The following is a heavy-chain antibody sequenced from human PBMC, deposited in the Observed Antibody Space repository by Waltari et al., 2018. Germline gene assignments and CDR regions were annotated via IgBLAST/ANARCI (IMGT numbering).Heavy chain of an antibody. CDR3: ARGRNGGFQYYFDY. CDR1: GYSISSGYY. J-gene: IGHJ4*02. CDR2: IYHSGST. V-gene: IGHV4-38-2*01. Sequence: QVQLQESGPGLVKPSETLSLTCAVSGYSISSGYYWGWIRQPPGKGLEWIGSIYHSGSTYYNPSLKSRVTISVDTSKNQFSLKLSSVTAADTAVYYCARGRNGGFQYYFDYWGQGTLVTVSS. D-gene: IGHD3-10*01.